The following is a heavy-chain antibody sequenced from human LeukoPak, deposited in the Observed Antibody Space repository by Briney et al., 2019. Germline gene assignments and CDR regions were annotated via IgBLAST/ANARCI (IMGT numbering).Heavy chain of an antibody. Sequence: GESLKIPCKGSGYSFTSYWIGWVRQMPGKGLEWMGIIYPGDSDTRYSPSFQGQVTISADKSISTAYLQWSSLKASDTAMYYCARRQYDSSGYYLFDYWGRGTLVTVSS. CDR2: IYPGDSDT. CDR3: ARRQYDSSGYYLFDY. CDR1: GYSFTSYW. D-gene: IGHD3-22*01. V-gene: IGHV5-51*01. J-gene: IGHJ4*02.